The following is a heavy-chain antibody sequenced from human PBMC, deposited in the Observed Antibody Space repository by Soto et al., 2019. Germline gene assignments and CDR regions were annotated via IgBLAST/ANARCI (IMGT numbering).Heavy chain of an antibody. D-gene: IGHD2-21*02. CDR2: ISYDGSNK. Sequence: QVQLVESGGGVVQPGRSLRLSCAASGFTFSSYGMHWVRQAPGKGLEWVAVISYDGSNKYYADSVKGRFTISRDNSKNPLYLQMNSLRAEDTAVYYCAKDRLVVVTATFDYWGQGTLVTVSS. J-gene: IGHJ4*02. CDR1: GFTFSSYG. V-gene: IGHV3-30*18. CDR3: AKDRLVVVTATFDY.